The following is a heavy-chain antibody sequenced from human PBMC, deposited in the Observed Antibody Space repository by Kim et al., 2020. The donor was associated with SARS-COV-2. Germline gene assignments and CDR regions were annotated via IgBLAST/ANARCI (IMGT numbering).Heavy chain of an antibody. Sequence: GGSLRLSCAASGFTFSSYGMHWVRQAPGKGLEWVAVISYDGSNKYYADSVKGRFTISRDNSKNTLYLQMNSLRAEDTAVYYCAKLLFRYCSSTSCYVLDYWGQGTLVTVSS. CDR2: ISYDGSNK. J-gene: IGHJ4*02. CDR1: GFTFSSYG. V-gene: IGHV3-30*18. D-gene: IGHD2-2*01. CDR3: AKLLFRYCSSTSCYVLDY.